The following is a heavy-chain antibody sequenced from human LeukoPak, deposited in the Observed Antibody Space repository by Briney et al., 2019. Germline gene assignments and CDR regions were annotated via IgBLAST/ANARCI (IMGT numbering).Heavy chain of an antibody. CDR2: TWYDGSNK. D-gene: IGHD4-23*01. J-gene: IGHJ4*01. V-gene: IGHV3-33*01. Sequence: PGGSLRLSCAASGSNFSSYGMHWVRQAPGKGLEWVAVTWYDGSNKYYADSVRGRFTISRDNSKNTLYLQMNSLRAEDTAVYYCARARNAVVTAIDYRGQGTLVTVSS. CDR3: ARARNAVVTAIDY. CDR1: GSNFSSYG.